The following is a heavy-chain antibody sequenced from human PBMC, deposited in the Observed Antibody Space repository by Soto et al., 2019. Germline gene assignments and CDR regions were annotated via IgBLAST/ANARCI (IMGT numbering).Heavy chain of an antibody. CDR2: IYWDDDK. Sequence: SGPTLVNPTQTLTLTCTFSGFSLSTSGVGVGWISQPPGKALEWLALIYWDDDKRYSPSLKSRLTITKDTSKNQVVLTMTNMDPVDTATHYCAHISGSGSHPLLVAFDYWGQGTLVTVSS. CDR3: AHISGSGSHPLLVAFDY. V-gene: IGHV2-5*02. D-gene: IGHD3-10*01. J-gene: IGHJ4*02. CDR1: GFSLSTSGVG.